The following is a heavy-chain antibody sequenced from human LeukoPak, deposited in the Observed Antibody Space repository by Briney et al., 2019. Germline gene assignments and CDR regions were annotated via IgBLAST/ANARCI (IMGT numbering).Heavy chain of an antibody. CDR2: ISYDGSNK. CDR3: AKSADCLSKVYYSSSVMDV. D-gene: IGHD3-9*01. V-gene: IGHV3-30*18. Sequence: GGSLRLSCAASGFTFSSYGMHWVRQAPGKGLEWVAVISYDGSNKYYADSVKGRFTISRDNSKNTLYLQMNSLRAEDTAVYNCAKSADCLSKVYYSSSVMDVWGQGTTVTVSS. CDR1: GFTFSSYG. J-gene: IGHJ6*02.